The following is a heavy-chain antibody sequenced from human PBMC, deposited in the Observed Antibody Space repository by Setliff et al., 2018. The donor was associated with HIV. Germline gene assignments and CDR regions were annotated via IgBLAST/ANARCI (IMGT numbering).Heavy chain of an antibody. Sequence: GGSLRLSCAASGFTFDDYTMHWVRQAPGKGLVCVSRVNNDGTDTIYADSVKGRFTISRDNAKNTMYLQMNSLRAEDTAVYYCARGGVGSTGLDSWGQGTPVTVSS. V-gene: IGHV3-74*01. CDR1: GFTFDDYT. J-gene: IGHJ4*02. CDR3: ARGGVGSTGLDS. D-gene: IGHD3-3*01. CDR2: VNNDGTDT.